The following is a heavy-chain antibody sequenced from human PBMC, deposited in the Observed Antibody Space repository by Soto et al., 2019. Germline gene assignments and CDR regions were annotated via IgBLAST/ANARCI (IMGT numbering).Heavy chain of an antibody. CDR3: ARERKFDFWRKGLDV. V-gene: IGHV1-8*01. D-gene: IGHD3-3*01. J-gene: IGHJ6*02. CDR1: GCTFTTYD. Sequence: GASVKVSCKASGCTFTTYDINWVRQAPGQGLEWLGWMDPNSGSTGYAQNFQGRITMTRNISRNTAHMELSSLQSEYTAVYYCARERKFDFWRKGLDVWGQGTTVTVSS. CDR2: MDPNSGST.